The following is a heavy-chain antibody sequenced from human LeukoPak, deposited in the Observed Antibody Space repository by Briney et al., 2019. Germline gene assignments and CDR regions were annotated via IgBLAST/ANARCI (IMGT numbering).Heavy chain of an antibody. D-gene: IGHD6-13*01. CDR3: GRIAAAGTPSFDY. CDR1: GYRFTSYW. Sequence: GESLKISCKGSGYRFTSYWIGWVRQLPGKGLEWMGIIYPGDSDTRYSPSFQGQVTISADKSISTAYLQWSSLKASDTAMYYCGRIAAAGTPSFDYWGQGTLVTVSS. CDR2: IYPGDSDT. J-gene: IGHJ4*02. V-gene: IGHV5-51*01.